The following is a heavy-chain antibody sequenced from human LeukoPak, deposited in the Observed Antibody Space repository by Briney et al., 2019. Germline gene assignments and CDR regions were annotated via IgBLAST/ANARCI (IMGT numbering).Heavy chain of an antibody. CDR1: GFTFSSYW. J-gene: IGHJ4*02. CDR3: AKDMSVADDYFDY. V-gene: IGHV3-74*01. CDR2: INSDGSST. D-gene: IGHD6-19*01. Sequence: GGSLRLSCAASGFTFSSYWMHWVRQAPGKGLVWVSRINSDGSSTSYADSVKGRFTISRDNAKNTLYLQMNSLRAEDTAVYYCAKDMSVADDYFDYWGQGTLVTVSS.